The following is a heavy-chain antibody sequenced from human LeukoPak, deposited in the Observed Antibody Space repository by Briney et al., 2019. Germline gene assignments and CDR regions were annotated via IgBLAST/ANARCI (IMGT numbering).Heavy chain of an antibody. CDR2: IIPILGIA. V-gene: IGHV1-69*04. CDR1: GGTFSSYA. D-gene: IGHD6-19*01. Sequence: ASVKVSCKASGGTFSSYAISWVRQAPGQGLEWMGRIIPILGIANYAQKFQGRVTITADKSTSTAYMELSSLRSEDTAGYYCARVRAVAGKYYFDYWGQGTLVTVSS. J-gene: IGHJ4*02. CDR3: ARVRAVAGKYYFDY.